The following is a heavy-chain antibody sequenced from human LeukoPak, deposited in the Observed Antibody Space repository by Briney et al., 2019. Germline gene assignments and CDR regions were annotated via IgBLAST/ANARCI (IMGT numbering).Heavy chain of an antibody. D-gene: IGHD3-16*02. CDR2: INHSGST. CDR1: GGSFSGYY. Sequence: SETLSLTCAVYGGSFSGYYWSWIRQPPGKGLEWIGEINHSGSTNYNPSLKSRVTISVDTSKNQFSLKLSSVTAADTAVYYCARGPFNYVRGSYRSYYFDYWGQGTLVTVSS. CDR3: ARGPFNYVRGSYRSYYFDY. V-gene: IGHV4-34*01. J-gene: IGHJ4*02.